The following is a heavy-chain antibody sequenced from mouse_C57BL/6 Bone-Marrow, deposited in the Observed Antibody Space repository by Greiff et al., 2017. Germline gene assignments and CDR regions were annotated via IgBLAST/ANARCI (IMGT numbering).Heavy chain of an antibody. CDR2: IHPNSGST. D-gene: IGHD1-1*01. V-gene: IGHV1-64*01. CDR3: ARGYYGSLYFDY. J-gene: IGHJ2*01. Sequence: VQLQQPGAELVKPGASVKLSCKASGYTFTSYWMHWVKQRPGQGLEWIGMIHPNSGSTNYNEKFKSKATLTVHKSSSTAYMKLSSLTSEDSAVYYCARGYYGSLYFDYWGQGTTLTVSS. CDR1: GYTFTSYW.